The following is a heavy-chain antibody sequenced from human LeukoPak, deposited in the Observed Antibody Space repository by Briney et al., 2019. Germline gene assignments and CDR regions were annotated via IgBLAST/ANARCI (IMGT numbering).Heavy chain of an antibody. Sequence: GGSLRPSCAASGLTFSSYAMHWVRQAPGKGLEWVAVISYDGSNKYYADSVKGRFTISRDNSKNTLYLQMNSLRAEDTAVYYCARASQYCTNGVCYFKNYDHGMDVWGQGTTVIVSS. CDR1: GLTFSSYA. CDR2: ISYDGSNK. J-gene: IGHJ6*02. CDR3: ARASQYCTNGVCYFKNYDHGMDV. D-gene: IGHD2-8*01. V-gene: IGHV3-30-3*01.